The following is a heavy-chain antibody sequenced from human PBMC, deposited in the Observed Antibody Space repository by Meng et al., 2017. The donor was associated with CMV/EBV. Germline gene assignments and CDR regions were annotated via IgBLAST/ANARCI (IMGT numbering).Heavy chain of an antibody. Sequence: GESLKISCAASGFTFSSYAMSWVRQAPGKGLEWVSAISGSGGSTYYADSVKGRFTISRDNSKNTLYLQMNSLRAEDTAVYYCAKHLRYCSSTSCRNRDYYYYYGMDVWGQGTTVTVSS. J-gene: IGHJ6*02. CDR1: GFTFSSYA. D-gene: IGHD2-2*01. CDR2: ISGSGGST. V-gene: IGHV3-23*01. CDR3: AKHLRYCSSTSCRNRDYYYYYGMDV.